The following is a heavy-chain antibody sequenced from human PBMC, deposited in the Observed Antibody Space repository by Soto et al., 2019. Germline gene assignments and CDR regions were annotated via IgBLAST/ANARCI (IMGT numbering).Heavy chain of an antibody. CDR2: ISAYNGNT. CDR1: GYTFTSYG. D-gene: IGHD3-22*01. J-gene: IGHJ3*02. CDR3: AKGLPYYYDSSGYYDAFDI. Sequence: QVQLVQSGAEVKKPGASVKVSCKASGYTFTSYGISWVRQAPGQGLEWMGWISAYNGNTNYAQKLQGRVTMTTDTTTTTEYMELRSLRSNDTVVYYCAKGLPYYYDSSGYYDAFDIWGQGTMVTVSS. V-gene: IGHV1-18*01.